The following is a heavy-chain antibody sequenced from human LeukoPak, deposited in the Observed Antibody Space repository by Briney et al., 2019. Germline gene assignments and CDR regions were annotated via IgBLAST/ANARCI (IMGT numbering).Heavy chain of an antibody. V-gene: IGHV4-39*01. CDR3: ARHVSPVSPFDILTGWVGNWFDP. J-gene: IGHJ5*02. CDR2: IYYSGST. CDR1: GGSISSSSYY. Sequence: SETLSLTCTVSGGSISSSSYYWGCIRQPPGKGLEWIGSIYYSGSTYYNPSLKSRVTISVDTSKNQFSLKLSSVTAADTAVYYCARHVSPVSPFDILTGWVGNWFDPWGQGTLVTVSS. D-gene: IGHD3-9*01.